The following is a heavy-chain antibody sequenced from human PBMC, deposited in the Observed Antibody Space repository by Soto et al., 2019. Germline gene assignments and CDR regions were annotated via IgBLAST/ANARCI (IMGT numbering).Heavy chain of an antibody. J-gene: IGHJ3*02. Sequence: GGSLRLSCAASGFTFSSYAMSWVRQAPGKGLEWVSAISGSGGSTYYADSVKGGLTISRDNSKNTLYLQMNSLRADDTAVYYSAKASVALGTIAFDIWGQGTMVTVSS. V-gene: IGHV3-23*01. CDR1: GFTFSSYA. D-gene: IGHD2-15*01. CDR2: ISGSGGST. CDR3: AKASVALGTIAFDI.